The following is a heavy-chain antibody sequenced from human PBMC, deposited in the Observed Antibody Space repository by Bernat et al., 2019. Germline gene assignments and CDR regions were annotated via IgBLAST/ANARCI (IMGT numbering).Heavy chain of an antibody. D-gene: IGHD6-19*01. CDR2: ISSNGGST. CDR3: ARGSGAVAGTTDY. Sequence: EVQLVESGGGLVQPGGSLRPSCAASGFTFSSYAMHWVRQAPGKGLEYVSAISSNGGSTYYATSVKGRFTISRDNSKNTLYLRMGSLRAEDMAVYYCARGSGAVAGTTDYWGQGTLVTVSS. J-gene: IGHJ4*02. CDR1: GFTFSSYA. V-gene: IGHV3-64*01.